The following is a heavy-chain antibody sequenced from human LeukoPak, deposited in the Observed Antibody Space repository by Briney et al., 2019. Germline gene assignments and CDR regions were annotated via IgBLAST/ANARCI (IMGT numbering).Heavy chain of an antibody. CDR2: INPNSGGT. CDR1: GYTFTGYY. V-gene: IGHV1-2*02. Sequence: GASVKVSCKASGYTFTGYYMHWVRQAPGQGLEWMGWINPNSGGTNYAQKFQGRVTMTRDTYISTAYMELSRLRSDDTAVYYCARLHDYGDLDNDYWGQGTLVTVSS. D-gene: IGHD4-17*01. CDR3: ARLHDYGDLDNDY. J-gene: IGHJ4*02.